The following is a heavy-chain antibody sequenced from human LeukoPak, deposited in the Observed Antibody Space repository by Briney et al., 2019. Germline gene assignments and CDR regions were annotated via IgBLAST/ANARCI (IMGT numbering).Heavy chain of an antibody. J-gene: IGHJ4*02. CDR3: ARARFRSIVGAISEVNY. CDR1: GYTFTAYY. CDR2: INPNSGGT. D-gene: IGHD1-26*01. Sequence: ASVKVSCTASGYTFTAYYMHWVRQAPGQGLEWMGWINPNSGGTNYAQKFQGRVTMTRDTSISTAYMELSRLRSDDTAVYYCARARFRSIVGAISEVNYWGQGTLVTVSS. V-gene: IGHV1-2*02.